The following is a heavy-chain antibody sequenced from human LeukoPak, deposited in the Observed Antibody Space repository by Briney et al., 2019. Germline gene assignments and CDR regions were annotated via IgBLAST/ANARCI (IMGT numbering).Heavy chain of an antibody. D-gene: IGHD5-18*01. CDR1: GGSFSSNSYY. J-gene: IGHJ4*02. CDR2: IYHSGST. Sequence: PSETLSLTCAVYGGSFSSNSYYWGWIRQPPGKGLEWIGSIYHSGSTYYNPSLKSRVTISVDTSKNQFSLKLSSVTAADTAVYYCARGRGIQLWYYSDHWGQGTLVTVSS. CDR3: ARGRGIQLWYYSDH. V-gene: IGHV4-39*07.